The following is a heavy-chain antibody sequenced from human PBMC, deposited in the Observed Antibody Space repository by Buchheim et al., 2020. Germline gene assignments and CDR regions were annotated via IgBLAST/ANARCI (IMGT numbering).Heavy chain of an antibody. Sequence: EVQLLQSGAEVKKPGESLKISCKGSEYTFTNFWIGWVRQMPGKGLEWMGIIYPGDSDTRYSPSFQGQVILSADNSTRTAYLQWSSLKASDTAIYYCARLGYCSGGSCFPGNIFDFWGQGTL. CDR1: EYTFTNFW. CDR3: ARLGYCSGGSCFPGNIFDF. D-gene: IGHD2-15*01. CDR2: IYPGDSDT. J-gene: IGHJ4*02. V-gene: IGHV5-51*01.